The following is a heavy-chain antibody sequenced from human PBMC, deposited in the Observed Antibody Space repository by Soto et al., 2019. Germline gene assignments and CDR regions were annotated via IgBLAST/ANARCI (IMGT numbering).Heavy chain of an antibody. CDR1: GYTFASYA. CDR3: ARLHCTSPGCVPLDP. D-gene: IGHD2-2*01. CDR2: INAGNGNT. Sequence: ASVKGSCKASGYTFASYAMHWVRQAPGQRLEWMGWINAGNGNTKYSQKFQGRVTITRDTSASTAYMELSSLRSEDTAVYYCARLHCTSPGCVPLDPWGHGTLVTVSS. J-gene: IGHJ5*02. V-gene: IGHV1-3*01.